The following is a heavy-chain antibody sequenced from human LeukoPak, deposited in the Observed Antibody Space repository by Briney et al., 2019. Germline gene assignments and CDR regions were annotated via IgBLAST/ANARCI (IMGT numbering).Heavy chain of an antibody. Sequence: GGSLRLSCAASGFTFSSYWMSWVRQAPGKGLEWVANIQQDGGDKYYVDSVKGRFTISRDNAKNSLYLQMNSLIAEDTAVYYCARDKTACASNFDYWGQGTLVTVSS. J-gene: IGHJ4*02. D-gene: IGHD2-21*02. CDR2: IQQDGGDK. CDR3: ARDKTACASNFDY. CDR1: GFTFSSYW. V-gene: IGHV3-7*01.